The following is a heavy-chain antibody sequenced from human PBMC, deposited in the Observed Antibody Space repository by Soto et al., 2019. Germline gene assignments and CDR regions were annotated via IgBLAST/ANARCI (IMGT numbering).Heavy chain of an antibody. Sequence: SETLSLTCTVSGGSISSGDYYWSWIRQPPGKGLEWIGYIYYSGSTYYNPSLKSRVTISVDTSKNQFSLKLSSVTAADTAVYYCAREVVGDIFSYGMDVWGQGTTVTVSS. CDR1: GGSISSGDYY. CDR2: IYYSGST. CDR3: AREVVGDIFSYGMDV. J-gene: IGHJ6*02. V-gene: IGHV4-30-4*01. D-gene: IGHD3-9*01.